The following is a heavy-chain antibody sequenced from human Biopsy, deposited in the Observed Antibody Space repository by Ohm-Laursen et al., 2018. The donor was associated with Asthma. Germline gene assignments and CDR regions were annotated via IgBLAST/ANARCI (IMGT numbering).Heavy chain of an antibody. D-gene: IGHD5-12*01. V-gene: IGHV3-30*18. CDR2: ISYDGNHK. J-gene: IGHJ4*02. Sequence: SLRLSCTASGFMFRSFGMHWVRQAPGKGLEWVAVISYDGNHKFYEDSVKGRFTISRDNSKNTLYLQMNSLRTEDTAVYYWAKRRGYSGHDNDYWGQGTLVIVPS. CDR1: GFMFRSFG. CDR3: AKRRGYSGHDNDY.